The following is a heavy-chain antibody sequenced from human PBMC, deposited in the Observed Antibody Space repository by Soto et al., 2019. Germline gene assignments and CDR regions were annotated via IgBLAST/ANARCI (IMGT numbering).Heavy chain of an antibody. V-gene: IGHV4-30-4*02. CDR3: TRVGYYDFWSGYFAPGGDAFDI. D-gene: IGHD3-3*01. Sequence: PSETLSLTCTVSGGSISSGDYYWSWIHQPPGKGLEWIGYIYYSGSTYYNPSLKSRVTISVDTSKNQFSLKLSSVTAADTAVYYCTRVGYYDFWSGYFAPGGDAFDIWGQGTMVTVSS. CDR2: IYYSGST. J-gene: IGHJ3*02. CDR1: GGSISSGDYY.